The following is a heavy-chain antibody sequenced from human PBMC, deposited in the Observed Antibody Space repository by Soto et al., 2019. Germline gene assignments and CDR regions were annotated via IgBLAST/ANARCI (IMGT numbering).Heavy chain of an antibody. Sequence: QVQLVESGGGVVQPGRSLRLSCAASGFTFNSYAMHWFRQAPGKGLGWVAIISYDGSNKYYADSVKGRFTISRDNSKNTLYLQMNSLRAEDTAVYYCARDPLCDTATILSYFDLWGRGTLVTVSS. CDR3: ARDPLCDTATILSYFDL. V-gene: IGHV3-30-3*01. D-gene: IGHD5-18*01. CDR1: GFTFNSYA. CDR2: ISYDGSNK. J-gene: IGHJ2*01.